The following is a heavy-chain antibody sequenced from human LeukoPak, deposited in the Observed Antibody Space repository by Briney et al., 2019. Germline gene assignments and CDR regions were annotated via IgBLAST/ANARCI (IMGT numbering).Heavy chain of an antibody. Sequence: SGTLSLTCTVSGGSIGSYYWSWIRQPPGKGLEWIGYIYYSGSTNYNPSLKSRVTISVDTSKNQFSLKLSSVTAADTAVYYCARFLGAFDIWGQGTMITVSS. V-gene: IGHV4-59*01. CDR3: ARFLGAFDI. CDR2: IYYSGST. J-gene: IGHJ3*02. CDR1: GGSIGSYY.